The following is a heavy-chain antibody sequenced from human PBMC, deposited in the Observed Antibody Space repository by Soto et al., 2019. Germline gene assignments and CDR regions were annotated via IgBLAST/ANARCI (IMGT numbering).Heavy chain of an antibody. CDR3: AREGSTTANWIDP. CDR1: GDAIYIGGYY. Sequence: SETLSLTCTVSGDAIYIGGYYWTWIRQHPGKGLEWIGYIYHTGKTYYNPSLESRVTMSVDTSKNQFSLKLASVTAADTAVYYCAREGSTTANWIDPWGQGTLVTVSS. J-gene: IGHJ5*02. V-gene: IGHV4-31*03. CDR2: IYHTGKT. D-gene: IGHD2-2*01.